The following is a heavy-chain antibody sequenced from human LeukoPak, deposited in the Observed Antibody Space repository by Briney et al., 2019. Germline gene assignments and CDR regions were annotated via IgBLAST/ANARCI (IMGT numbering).Heavy chain of an antibody. Sequence: GASVTFSFKASGGTFSSQYISWVRQAPGQGLEWVGGLIPVFGTTNYAEKFQGRVTITTDESTRTSYMELRSLKSDDTAVYYCARGKSGYDYGLDHWGQGILVIVSS. CDR2: LIPVFGTT. D-gene: IGHD5-12*01. CDR3: ARGKSGYDYGLDH. J-gene: IGHJ4*02. CDR1: GGTFSSQY. V-gene: IGHV1-69*05.